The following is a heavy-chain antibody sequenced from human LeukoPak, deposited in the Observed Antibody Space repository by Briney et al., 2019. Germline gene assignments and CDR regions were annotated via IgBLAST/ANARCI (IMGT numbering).Heavy chain of an antibody. CDR3: ARAKSGYSSSAADY. Sequence: SETLSLTCTVSGGSISRYYWSWIRQPPGKGLEWIGYIFYSGSTNYNPSLKSRVSISIDTSKNQFSLNLSSVTAADTAVYYCARAKSGYSSSAADYWGQGTLVTVSS. CDR1: GGSISRYY. J-gene: IGHJ4*02. V-gene: IGHV4-59*08. D-gene: IGHD6-19*01. CDR2: IFYSGST.